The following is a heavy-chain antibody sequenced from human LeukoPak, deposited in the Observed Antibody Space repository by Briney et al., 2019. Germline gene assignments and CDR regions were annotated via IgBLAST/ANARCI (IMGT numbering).Heavy chain of an antibody. CDR2: IWYDGSNK. D-gene: IGHD4-17*01. CDR3: ARARTTRGFDY. V-gene: IGHV3-33*01. Sequence: GGSLRLSCAASGFTFNSYGIHWVRQAPGKGLEWVAFIWYDGSNKYYADSVKGRFTISRDNSKNTPYLQMNSLRAEDTAVYYCARARTTRGFDYWGQGTLVTVSS. J-gene: IGHJ4*02. CDR1: GFTFNSYG.